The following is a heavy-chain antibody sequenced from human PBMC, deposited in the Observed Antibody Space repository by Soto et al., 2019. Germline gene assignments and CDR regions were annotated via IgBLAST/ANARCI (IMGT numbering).Heavy chain of an antibody. CDR3: ASDRTVAGSGGYFDY. Sequence: QVQLQESGPGLVKPSGTLSLTCAVSSGSISSSNWWGWVRQPPGKGLEWIGEIYHSGSTNYNPSLKSRVTRSVDKSKNQFSLKLSSVPAADTAVYYCASDRTVAGSGGYFDYWGQGTLVTVSS. CDR1: SGSISSSNW. J-gene: IGHJ4*02. V-gene: IGHV4-4*02. D-gene: IGHD6-19*01. CDR2: IYHSGST.